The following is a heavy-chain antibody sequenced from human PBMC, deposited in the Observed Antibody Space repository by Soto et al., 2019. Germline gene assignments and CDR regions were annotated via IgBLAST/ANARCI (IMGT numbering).Heavy chain of an antibody. CDR2: IIPIFGTA. CDR3: AREDSSHHHTTRYYYYGMDV. D-gene: IGHD6-19*01. CDR1: GGTFSSYA. V-gene: IGHV1-69*12. Sequence: QVQLVQSGAEVKKPGSSVKVSCKASGGTFSSYAISWVRQAPGQGLEWMGGIIPIFGTANYAQKFQGRVTITADESTSTAYMEPSSLRSEDTAVYYCAREDSSHHHTTRYYYYGMDVWGQGTTVTVSS. J-gene: IGHJ6*02.